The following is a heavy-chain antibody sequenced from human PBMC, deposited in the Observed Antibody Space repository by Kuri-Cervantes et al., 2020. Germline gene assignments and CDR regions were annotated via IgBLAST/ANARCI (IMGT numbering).Heavy chain of an antibody. V-gene: IGHV4-59*01. CDR3: ARDHYDSSGYYGRWLDP. D-gene: IGHD3-22*01. J-gene: IGHJ5*02. Sequence: SETLSLTCTVSGGSISSYYWSWIRQPPGKGLEWIGYIYYSGSTNYNPSLKSRVTISVDTSKNQFSLKLSSVTAADTAVYYCARDHYDSSGYYGRWLDPWGRGTLVTVSS. CDR1: GGSISSYY. CDR2: IYYSGST.